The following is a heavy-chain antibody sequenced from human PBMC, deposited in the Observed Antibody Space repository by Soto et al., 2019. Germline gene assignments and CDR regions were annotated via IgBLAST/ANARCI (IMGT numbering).Heavy chain of an antibody. D-gene: IGHD2-2*01. CDR1: GGSISSGGYY. CDR3: ARLGLVPAAMRLNYYYGMDV. J-gene: IGHJ6*02. CDR2: IYYSGST. V-gene: IGHV4-31*03. Sequence: QVQLQESGPGLVKPSQTLSLTCTVSGGSISSGGYYWSWIRQHPGKGLEWIGYIYYSGSTYYNPSLKSRVTISVDTSKNQFSLKLSSVTAADTAVYYCARLGLVPAAMRLNYYYGMDVWGQGTTVTVSS.